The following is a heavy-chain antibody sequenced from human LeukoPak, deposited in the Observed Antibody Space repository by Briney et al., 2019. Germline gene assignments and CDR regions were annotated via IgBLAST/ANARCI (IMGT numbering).Heavy chain of an antibody. CDR3: ARERELIY. J-gene: IGHJ1*01. CDR2: ISYDGSSK. V-gene: IGHV3-30-3*01. D-gene: IGHD1-26*01. CDR1: GFTFSSYA. Sequence: GGSLRLSCAASGFTFSSYAMNWVRQAPGKGLEWVAVISYDGSSKYYADSVKGRFTISRDNSKNTLYLQMNSLRADDTAVYYCARERELIYWGQGTLVTVSS.